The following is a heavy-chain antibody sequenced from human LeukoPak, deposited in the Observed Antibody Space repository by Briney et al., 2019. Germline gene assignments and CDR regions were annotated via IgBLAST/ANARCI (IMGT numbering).Heavy chain of an antibody. Sequence: SETLSLTCTVSGGSISSSSYYWGWIRQPPGKGLEWIGNIYYSGSTCYNPSLKSRVTISVDTSKNQFSLKLSSVTAADTAVYYCARWELRSFYWGQGTLVTVSS. CDR1: GGSISSSSYY. J-gene: IGHJ4*02. CDR3: ARWELRSFY. CDR2: IYYSGST. V-gene: IGHV4-39*01. D-gene: IGHD3-3*01.